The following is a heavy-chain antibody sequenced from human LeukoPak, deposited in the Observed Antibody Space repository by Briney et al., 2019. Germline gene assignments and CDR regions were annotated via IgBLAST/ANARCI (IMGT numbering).Heavy chain of an antibody. CDR2: ISGSGGST. CDR3: AKARYSSGWYYFDY. Sequence: GGSLRLSCAASGFTFSSYAMSWVRQAPGKGLEWVSAISGSGGSTYYADSVKGQFTISRDNSKNTLYLQMNSLRAEDTAVYYCAKARYSSGWYYFDYWGQGTLVTVSS. D-gene: IGHD6-19*01. V-gene: IGHV3-23*01. J-gene: IGHJ4*02. CDR1: GFTFSSYA.